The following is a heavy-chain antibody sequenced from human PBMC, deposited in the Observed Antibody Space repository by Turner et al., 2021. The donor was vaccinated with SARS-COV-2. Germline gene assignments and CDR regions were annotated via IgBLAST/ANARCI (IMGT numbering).Heavy chain of an antibody. CDR3: ATDRRLDCSGGSCPGFDP. D-gene: IGHD2-15*01. Sequence: QVQLVQSGAEVKKPGASVKVSCKASGYPFTGYYVHWVRQAPGQGLEWMGWINPNSGGTNYAQKFQGRVTMTRDTSISTAYMELSRLRSDDTAVYYWATDRRLDCSGGSCPGFDPWGQGTLVTVSS. J-gene: IGHJ5*02. CDR1: GYPFTGYY. CDR2: INPNSGGT. V-gene: IGHV1-2*02.